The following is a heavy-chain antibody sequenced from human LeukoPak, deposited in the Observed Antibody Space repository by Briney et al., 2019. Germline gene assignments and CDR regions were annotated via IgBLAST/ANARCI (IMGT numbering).Heavy chain of an antibody. J-gene: IGHJ4*02. CDR1: GFTFNSFG. Sequence: GGSLRLSCAASGFTFNSFGMHWVRQAPGKGLEWVAVISYDGSNKYYADSVKGRFTTSRDNSKNTLYLQMNSLRAEDTAVYYCAKEETPYGDWGYWGQGTLVTVSS. V-gene: IGHV3-30*18. CDR2: ISYDGSNK. CDR3: AKEETPYGDWGY. D-gene: IGHD4-17*01.